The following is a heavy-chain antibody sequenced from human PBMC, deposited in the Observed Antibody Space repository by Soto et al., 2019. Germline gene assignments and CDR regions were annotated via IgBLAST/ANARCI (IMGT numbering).Heavy chain of an antibody. J-gene: IGHJ5*02. CDR1: GGSFSGYY. V-gene: IGHV4-34*01. Sequence: QVQLQQWGAGRLKPSETLSLTCAVYGGSFSGYYWNWIRQPPGKGLEWIGEINHSGSTNYNPSLTNRVTRSVDTSKNQFSLKLCSVTPADTAVYYCATAGPYGDPGNWFEPWGQGTLVTVSS. CDR3: ATAGPYGDPGNWFEP. D-gene: IGHD4-17*01. CDR2: INHSGST.